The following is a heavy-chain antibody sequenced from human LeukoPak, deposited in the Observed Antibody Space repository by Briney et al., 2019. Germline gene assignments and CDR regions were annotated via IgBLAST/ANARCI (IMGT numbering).Heavy chain of an antibody. CDR2: IIPIFGTA. CDR1: GGTFSSYA. J-gene: IGHJ4*02. Sequence: SVKVSCKASGGTFSSYAISWVRQAPGQGLAWMGGIIPIFGTANYAQKFQGRVTITTDESTSTAYMELSSLRSEDTAVYYCARSGYCSGGSCEYYFDHWGQGTLVTVSS. CDR3: ARSGYCSGGSCEYYFDH. D-gene: IGHD2-15*01. V-gene: IGHV1-69*05.